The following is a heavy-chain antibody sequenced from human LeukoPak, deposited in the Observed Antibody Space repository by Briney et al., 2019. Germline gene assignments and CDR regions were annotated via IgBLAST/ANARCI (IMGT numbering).Heavy chain of an antibody. J-gene: IGHJ4*02. V-gene: IGHV1-2*02. CDR1: GYTFTGYY. CDR3: ARDTQRIAAAVVLNYFDY. CDR2: INPNSGST. Sequence: ASVKVSCKASGYTFTGYYLHWVRQAPGQGLEWMGWINPNSGSTNYAQRFQGRVTMTRDTSISTAYMELSRLRSDDTAVYYCARDTQRIAAAVVLNYFDYWGQGTLVTVSA. D-gene: IGHD6-13*01.